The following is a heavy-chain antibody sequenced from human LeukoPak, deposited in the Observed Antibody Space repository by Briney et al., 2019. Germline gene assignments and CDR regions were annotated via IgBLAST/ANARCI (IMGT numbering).Heavy chain of an antibody. CDR3: ARPLRGGSGYSPDDYGMDV. Sequence: GGSLRLSCAASGFTFSSSAMSWVRQVPGKGLEWVSGISASGGSTSYADSVRGRFTISRDNSKNTLYVQMNSLRAEDTAVYYCARPLRGGSGYSPDDYGMDVWGQGTTVTVSS. V-gene: IGHV3-23*01. D-gene: IGHD3-3*01. CDR2: ISASGGST. J-gene: IGHJ6*02. CDR1: GFTFSSSA.